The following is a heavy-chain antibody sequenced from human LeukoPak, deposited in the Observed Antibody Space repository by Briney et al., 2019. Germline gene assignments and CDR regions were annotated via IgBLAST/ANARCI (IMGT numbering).Heavy chain of an antibody. Sequence: TGGSLRLSCAASGFIFSNYAMSWVRQAPGKGLEWVSAITSNGDTTHYADSVKGRFTISRDNSKNTLYLQMNSLRAEDTAVYYCAVYYDILTENYMDVWGKGTTVTVSS. J-gene: IGHJ6*03. D-gene: IGHD3-9*01. V-gene: IGHV3-23*01. CDR1: GFIFSNYA. CDR2: ITSNGDTT. CDR3: AVYYDILTENYMDV.